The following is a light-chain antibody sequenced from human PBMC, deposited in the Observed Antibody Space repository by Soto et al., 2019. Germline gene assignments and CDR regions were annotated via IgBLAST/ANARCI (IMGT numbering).Light chain of an antibody. J-gene: IGKJ1*01. CDR1: QSVLYSSNNKNY. CDR2: WAS. Sequence: DIVMTQSPDSLAVSLGERATINCKSSQSVLYSSNNKNYLAWYQQKPGQPPKLLIYWASTRESGVPDRFSGSGSGTDFTLTISSLQAEDGAFYYCQQYYRPWTFGQGTKVEIK. CDR3: QQYYRPWT. V-gene: IGKV4-1*01.